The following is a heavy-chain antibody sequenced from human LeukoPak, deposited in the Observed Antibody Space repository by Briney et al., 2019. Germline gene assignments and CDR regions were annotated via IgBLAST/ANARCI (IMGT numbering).Heavy chain of an antibody. CDR3: ARDGAVSYYYDSSGYYY. D-gene: IGHD3-22*01. V-gene: IGHV1-18*01. CDR2: ISAYNGNT. Sequence: ASVKVSCKASGYTFTSYGISWVRQAPGQGLEWMGWISAYNGNTNYAQKLQGRVTMTTDTSTSTAYMELRSLRSDDTAVYYCARDGAVSYYYDSSGYYYWGQGTLVTVSS. CDR1: GYTFTSYG. J-gene: IGHJ4*02.